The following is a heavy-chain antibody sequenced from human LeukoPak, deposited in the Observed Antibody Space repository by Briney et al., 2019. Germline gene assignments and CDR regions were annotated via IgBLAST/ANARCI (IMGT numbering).Heavy chain of an antibody. Sequence: PSETLSLTCTVSGGSISSSSYGWGWIRQPPGKGLEWIGSIYYSGSTYYNPSLKSRVTISVDTSKNQFSLKLSSVTAADTAVYYCARHPRCGSSTSCYLSSFDYWGQGTLVTVSS. D-gene: IGHD2-2*01. CDR1: GGSISSSSYG. CDR3: ARHPRCGSSTSCYLSSFDY. CDR2: IYYSGST. J-gene: IGHJ4*02. V-gene: IGHV4-39*01.